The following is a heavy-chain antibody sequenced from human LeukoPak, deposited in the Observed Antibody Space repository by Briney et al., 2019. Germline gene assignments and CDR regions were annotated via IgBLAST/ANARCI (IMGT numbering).Heavy chain of an antibody. J-gene: IGHJ4*02. CDR2: IYIGGST. V-gene: IGHV3-53*01. Sequence: GGSLRLSCAASGITVSSNYMSWVRQAPGKGLDWFSVIYIGGSTYYADSLKGRFTISRDNSKNTLYLQMNILRAEDTAVYYCARDRGNYYDSSGYYWDYWGQGTLVTVSS. CDR1: GITVSSNY. D-gene: IGHD3-22*01. CDR3: ARDRGNYYDSSGYYWDY.